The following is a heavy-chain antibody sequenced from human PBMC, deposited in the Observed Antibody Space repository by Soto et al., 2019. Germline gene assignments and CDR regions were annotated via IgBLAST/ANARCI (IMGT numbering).Heavy chain of an antibody. V-gene: IGHV3-23*01. Sequence: EVQLLESGGGLVQPGGSPRLSCAASGFTFSSYAMSWVRQAPGKGLEWVSVISGSGDSTYYADSVRGRFTISRDNSKKTLYLQMNSLRAEDTAVYYCAKDRDGAAAGPTKFYGMDVWGQGTTVTVSS. CDR1: GFTFSSYA. CDR3: AKDRDGAAAGPTKFYGMDV. CDR2: ISGSGDST. J-gene: IGHJ6*02. D-gene: IGHD6-13*01.